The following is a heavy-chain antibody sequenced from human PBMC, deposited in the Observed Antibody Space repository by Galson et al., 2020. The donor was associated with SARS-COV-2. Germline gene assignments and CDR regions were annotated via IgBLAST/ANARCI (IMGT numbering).Heavy chain of an antibody. CDR2: IWSDGINK. V-gene: IGHV3-33*01. CDR1: GFTFSTYA. CDR3: VSSIIAAGTIDQ. Sequence: GESLKISCVASGFTFSTYAMHWVRQTPGKGLEWVAVIWSDGINKYYLDSVEGRFTISRDNFKNTVYLQMSSLRVDDTAVYYCVSSIIAAGTIDQWGQGTLVTVSS. D-gene: IGHD6-13*01. J-gene: IGHJ4*02.